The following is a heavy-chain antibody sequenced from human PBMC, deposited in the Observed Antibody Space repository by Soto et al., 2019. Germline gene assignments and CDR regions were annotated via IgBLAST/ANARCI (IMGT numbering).Heavy chain of an antibody. CDR2: IYYSGST. J-gene: IGHJ4*02. D-gene: IGHD6-13*01. V-gene: IGHV4-31*03. CDR3: ARDFSSSSYFDY. CDR1: GGSISSGGYY. Sequence: PSETLSLTCTVSGGSISSGGYYWSWIRQHPGKGLEWIGYIYYSGSTYYNPSLKSRVTISVDTSKNQFSLKLSSVTAADTAVYYYARDFSSSSYFDYWGQGTLVTVSS.